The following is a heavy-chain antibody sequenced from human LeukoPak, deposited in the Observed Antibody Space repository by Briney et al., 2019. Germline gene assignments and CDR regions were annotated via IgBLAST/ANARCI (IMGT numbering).Heavy chain of an antibody. J-gene: IGHJ4*02. CDR1: GGSISSYY. D-gene: IGHD6-19*01. Sequence: TLSLTCTVSGGSISSYYWSWIRQPPGKGLEWIGYIYYSGSTNYNPSLKSRVTISVDTSKNQFSLKLSSVTAADTAVYYCARSAVAGFDYWGQGTLVTVSS. CDR3: ARSAVAGFDY. V-gene: IGHV4-59*08. CDR2: IYYSGST.